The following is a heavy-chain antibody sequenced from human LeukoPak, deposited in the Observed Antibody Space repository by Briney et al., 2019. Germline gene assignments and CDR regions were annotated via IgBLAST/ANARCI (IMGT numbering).Heavy chain of an antibody. CDR2: INPSGGST. D-gene: IGHD2-21*01. CDR3: GSAGIAKGWFDP. J-gene: IGHJ5*02. Sequence: ASVKVSCKASGYTFTTYYMHWVRQAPGQRLEWMGVINPSGGSTNYAQKFQGRVTMTRDTSTSTVYMELSSLRSEDTAVYYCGSAGIAKGWFDPWGQGTLVTVSS. CDR1: GYTFTTYY. V-gene: IGHV1-46*01.